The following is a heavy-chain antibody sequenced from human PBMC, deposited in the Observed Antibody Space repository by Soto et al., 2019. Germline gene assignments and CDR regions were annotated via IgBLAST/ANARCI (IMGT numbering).Heavy chain of an antibody. CDR2: ISYDGSNK. V-gene: IGHV3-30-3*01. CDR1: GFTFSSYA. Sequence: PGGSLRLSCAASGFTFSSYAMHWVRQAPGKGLEWVAVISYDGSNKYYADSVKGRFTISRDNSKNTLYLQMNSLRDEDTAVYYCAREFCSGGNCYTYYFDPWGQGIPVTVSS. J-gene: IGHJ5*02. D-gene: IGHD2-15*01. CDR3: AREFCSGGNCYTYYFDP.